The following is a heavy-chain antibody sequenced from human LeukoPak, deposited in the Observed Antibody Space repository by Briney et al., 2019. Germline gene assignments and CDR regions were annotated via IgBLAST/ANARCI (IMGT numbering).Heavy chain of an antibody. Sequence: PSETLSLTCNVSGGSISGYHWSWIRQPPGKGLEWLGYIYYSGSSNYNPSLKSRVTISADTSKNQFSLKLSSVTAADTAVYYCARVPRSYYYYYYMDVWGKGTTVTVSS. CDR2: IYYSGSS. CDR3: ARVPRSYYYYYYMDV. J-gene: IGHJ6*03. V-gene: IGHV4-59*01. CDR1: GGSISGYH.